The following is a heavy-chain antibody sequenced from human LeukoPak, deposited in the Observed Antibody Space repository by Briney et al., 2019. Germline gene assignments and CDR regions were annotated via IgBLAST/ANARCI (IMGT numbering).Heavy chain of an antibody. CDR1: GGSFSGYY. J-gene: IGHJ6*02. CDR2: INHSGST. Sequence: SETLSLTCAVYGGSFSGYYWSWIRQPPGKGLEWIGEINHSGSTNYNPPLKSRVTISVDTSKNQFSLKLSSVTAADTAVYYCARGFRVQGSNRYYYYYGMDVWGQGTTVTVSS. CDR3: ARGFRVQGSNRYYYYYGMDV. V-gene: IGHV4-34*01. D-gene: IGHD3-10*01.